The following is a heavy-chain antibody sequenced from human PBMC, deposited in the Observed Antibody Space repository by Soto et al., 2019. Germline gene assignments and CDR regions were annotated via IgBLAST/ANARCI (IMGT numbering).Heavy chain of an antibody. D-gene: IGHD5-12*01. CDR2: IIPIFGTV. V-gene: IGHV1-69*05. CDR1: GGTFSNYP. CDR3: ARGNHRWLQLWYFDL. Sequence: QVQLVQSGAEVKKPGSSVKVSCKASGGTFSNYPISWVRQAPGQGLEWMGGIIPIFGTVNYAQKFQGRVTSTSDASTSTAYMELSSLRSEDTAVYYCARGNHRWLQLWYFDLWGRGTLVTVSS. J-gene: IGHJ2*01.